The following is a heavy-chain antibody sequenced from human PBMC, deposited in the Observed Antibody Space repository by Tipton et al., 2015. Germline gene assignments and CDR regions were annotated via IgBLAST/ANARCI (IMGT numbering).Heavy chain of an antibody. CDR2: ISHSGNT. J-gene: IGHJ4*02. CDR1: AYSISSDYY. Sequence: TLSLTCAVSAYSISSDYYWGWIRQPPGKGLEWIGGISHSGNTYYNPSLKSPVTMSRDTSKNQFSLKLTSVTAADTAFYFCGRGDDSTAMAAGFDYWGQGALVTVSS. D-gene: IGHD5-18*01. CDR3: GRGDDSTAMAAGFDY. V-gene: IGHV4-38-2*01.